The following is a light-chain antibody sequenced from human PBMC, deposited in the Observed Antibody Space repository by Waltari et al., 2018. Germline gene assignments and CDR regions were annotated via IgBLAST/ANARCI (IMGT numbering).Light chain of an antibody. CDR1: QSISSSY. Sequence: EIVLTQSPGTLSFSPGERATLSCRASQSISSSYLAWYQQKPGQAPRLLIYGASYRATGIPDRFSGSGSGTDFTLTISRLEPEDFAVYFCQHYGSSLLTFGGGTKVEIK. CDR3: QHYGSSLLT. CDR2: GAS. V-gene: IGKV3-20*01. J-gene: IGKJ4*01.